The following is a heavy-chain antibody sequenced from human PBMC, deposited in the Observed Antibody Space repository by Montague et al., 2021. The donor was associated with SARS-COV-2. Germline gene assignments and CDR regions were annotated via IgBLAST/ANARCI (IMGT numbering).Heavy chain of an antibody. CDR3: ARKASSGITIFVVVPASYYFDD. D-gene: IGHD3-3*01. V-gene: IGHV4-39*01. CDR2: IYYSGST. CDR1: GGSISSSSYY. Sequence: SETLSLTCSVSGGSISSSSYYWGWIRQPPGKGLEWIGSIYYSGSTYYNPSLKSRVTISVDTSKNQFSLKLSSVTAADTAVYYCARKASSGITIFVVVPASYYFDDWGQGTLVTVSS. J-gene: IGHJ4*02.